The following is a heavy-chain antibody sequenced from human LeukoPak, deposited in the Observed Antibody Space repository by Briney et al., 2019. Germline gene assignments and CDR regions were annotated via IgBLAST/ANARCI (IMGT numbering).Heavy chain of an antibody. J-gene: IGHJ4*02. V-gene: IGHV1-3*03. D-gene: IGHD6-19*01. CDR3: ARVNLDSSGAYYFDY. Sequence: ASVKVSCKASGYTFTSYAMHWVRQAPGQRLEWMGWINAGNGNTKYSQEFQGRVTITRDTSASTAYMELSSLRSEDMAVYYCARVNLDSSGAYYFDYWGQGTLVTVSS. CDR2: INAGNGNT. CDR1: GYTFTSYA.